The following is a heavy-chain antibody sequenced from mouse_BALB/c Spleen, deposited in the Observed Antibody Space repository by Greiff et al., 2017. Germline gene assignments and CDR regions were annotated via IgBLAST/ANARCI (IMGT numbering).Heavy chain of an antibody. CDR2: ILPGSGST. CDR1: GYTFSSYW. Sequence: QVQLQQSGAELMKPGASVKISCKATGYTFSSYWIEWVKQRPGHGLEWIGEILPGSGSTNYNEKFKGKATFTADTSSNTAYMQLSSLTSEDSAVYYCARGDYYYGSSYAMDYWGQGTSVTVSS. D-gene: IGHD1-1*01. J-gene: IGHJ4*01. CDR3: ARGDYYYGSSYAMDY. V-gene: IGHV1-9*01.